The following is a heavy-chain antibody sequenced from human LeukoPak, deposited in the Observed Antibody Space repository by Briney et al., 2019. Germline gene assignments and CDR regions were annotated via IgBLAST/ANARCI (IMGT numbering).Heavy chain of an antibody. V-gene: IGHV3-23*01. J-gene: IGHJ4*02. CDR3: CGSGSYYPQDY. CDR2: ISGSGGST. CDR1: GFTFSSYA. Sequence: GGSLRLSCAASGFTFSSYAVSWVRQAPGKGLEWVSAISGSGGSTYYADSVKGRFTISRDNSKNTLYLQMNSLRAEDTAVYYCCGSGSYYPQDYWGQGTLVTVSS. D-gene: IGHD3-10*01.